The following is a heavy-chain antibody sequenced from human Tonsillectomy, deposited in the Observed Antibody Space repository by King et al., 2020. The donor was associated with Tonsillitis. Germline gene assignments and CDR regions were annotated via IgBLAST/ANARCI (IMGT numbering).Heavy chain of an antibody. J-gene: IGHJ2*01. D-gene: IGHD3-22*01. CDR1: EFSFSDYY. CDR3: ARPITYYYDSSRPPAWYFDL. CDR2: ISSSSIYT. V-gene: IGHV3-11*05. Sequence: VQLVESGGGLVKPGGSLRLSCAASEFSFSDYYMSWIRQAPGKGLEWLSYISSSSIYTNYADSVKGRFTISRDNAKNSLFLQMNSLRAEDKAVYYCARPITYYYDSSRPPAWYFDLWGRGTLVSVSS.